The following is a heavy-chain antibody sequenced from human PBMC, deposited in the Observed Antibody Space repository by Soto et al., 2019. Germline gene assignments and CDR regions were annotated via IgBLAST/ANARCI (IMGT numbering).Heavy chain of an antibody. D-gene: IGHD1-26*01. V-gene: IGHV1-2*02. J-gene: IGHJ4*02. CDR2: IDPKNGGT. CDR3: ARDDYGIYPY. CDR1: GYTVADYY. Sequence: QVQLVQSGTEVKKPGASVKVTCKASGYTVADYYIHWVRQAPGLGLEWMGWIDPKNGGTIYAQKFQDRVTMTRDTSISTASMDLSRLTSDDTALYYCARDDYGIYPYWGQGTLVTVSS.